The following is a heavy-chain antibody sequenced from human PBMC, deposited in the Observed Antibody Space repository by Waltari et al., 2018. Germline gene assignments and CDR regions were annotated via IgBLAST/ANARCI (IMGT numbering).Heavy chain of an antibody. CDR2: RSYDGSNK. V-gene: IGHV3-30*04. J-gene: IGHJ4*02. CDR1: GFTFSSYA. D-gene: IGHD1-1*01. Sequence: QVQLVESGGGVVQPGRSLRLSCAASGFTFSSYAMHWVRQAPGKGLEGVAVRSYDGSNKYYADSVKGRFTISRDNSKNTLYLQMNSLRAEDTAVYYCARGEPFDYWGQGTLVTVSS. CDR3: ARGEPFDY.